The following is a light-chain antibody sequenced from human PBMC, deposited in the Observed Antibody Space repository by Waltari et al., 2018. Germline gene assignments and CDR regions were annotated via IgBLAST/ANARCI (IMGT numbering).Light chain of an antibody. V-gene: IGKV1-39*01. Sequence: QMTQSPSPPSASVGDKATINFRASQSISSYLNWYQQKPGKAPKLLIYAASSLQSGVPSRFSGSGSGTAYTLTISSRQPEDFATYYCQQSYSTPRTFGQGTKVEIK. CDR1: QSISSY. CDR2: AAS. CDR3: QQSYSTPRT. J-gene: IGKJ1*01.